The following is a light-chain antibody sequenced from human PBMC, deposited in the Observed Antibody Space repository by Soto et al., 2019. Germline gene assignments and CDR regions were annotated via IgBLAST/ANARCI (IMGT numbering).Light chain of an antibody. CDR3: QQYNSYTGT. CDR1: RYIRSD. Sequence: DIQMTQSPSSLSASVGDRVTITCRASRYIRSDLSWYRQRPGQAPKVLIYAASSLQSGVPSRFSGSGSGTDFTLTISSLQPDDFATYYCQQYNSYTGTFGQGTKVDNK. CDR2: AAS. J-gene: IGKJ1*01. V-gene: IGKV1-17*01.